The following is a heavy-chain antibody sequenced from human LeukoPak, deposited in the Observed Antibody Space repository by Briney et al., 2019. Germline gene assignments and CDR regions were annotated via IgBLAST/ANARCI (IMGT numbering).Heavy chain of an antibody. D-gene: IGHD3-10*01. Sequence: SVKVSCKAAGCTFSSYAISWVRQAPGQGLEWMGGIIPIFGTANYAQKFQGRVTITADESTSTAYMELSSLRSEDTAVYYCARDTLLLWFGEAWGQGTLVTVSS. J-gene: IGHJ5*02. CDR1: GCTFSSYA. CDR2: IIPIFGTA. V-gene: IGHV1-69*13. CDR3: ARDTLLLWFGEA.